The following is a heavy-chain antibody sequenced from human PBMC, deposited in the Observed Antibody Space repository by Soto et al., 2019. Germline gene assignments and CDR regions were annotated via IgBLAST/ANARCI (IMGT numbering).Heavy chain of an antibody. V-gene: IGHV4-59*01. J-gene: IGHJ6*02. Sequence: SETLSLTCTVSGGSISSYYWSWIRQPPGKGLECIGYIYYSGITNYNPSLKSRVTISVDTSKNQFSLKLSSVTAADTAVYYCARYKSNYYYGMDVWGQGTTVT. CDR3: ARYKSNYYYGMDV. CDR2: IYYSGIT. D-gene: IGHD1-20*01. CDR1: GGSISSYY.